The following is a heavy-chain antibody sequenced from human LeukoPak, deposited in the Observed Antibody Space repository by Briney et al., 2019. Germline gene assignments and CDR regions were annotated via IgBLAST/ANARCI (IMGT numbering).Heavy chain of an antibody. J-gene: IGHJ6*03. Sequence: GGSLRVSSAASRFTFSSYEMYRVPQAPGKGLGRVSYISSSSSIIYYAVSVKGRFTISRDNSKNTLYLQMNSLRAEDTAVYYCAKEPPGSNYYDSSGYDMDVWGKGTTVTVSS. D-gene: IGHD3-22*01. CDR3: AKEPPGSNYYDSSGYDMDV. V-gene: IGHV3-48*03. CDR1: RFTFSSYE. CDR2: ISSSSSII.